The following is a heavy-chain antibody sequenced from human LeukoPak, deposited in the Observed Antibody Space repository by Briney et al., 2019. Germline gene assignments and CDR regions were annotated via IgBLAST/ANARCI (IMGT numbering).Heavy chain of an antibody. Sequence: GGSLRLSCAASGFTFSSYAMSWVRQAPGKGQEWVSAISGSGGSTYYADSVKGRFTISRDNSKNTLYLQMNSLRAEDTAVYYCAKERWPDYYYYYYMDVWGKGTTVTVSS. V-gene: IGHV3-23*01. CDR2: ISGSGGST. CDR3: AKERWPDYYYYYYMDV. D-gene: IGHD4-23*01. CDR1: GFTFSSYA. J-gene: IGHJ6*03.